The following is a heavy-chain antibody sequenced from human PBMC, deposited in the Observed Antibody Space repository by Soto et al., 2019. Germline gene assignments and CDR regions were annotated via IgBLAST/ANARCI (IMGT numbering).Heavy chain of an antibody. CDR1: GGSISSYY. V-gene: IGHV4-59*01. CDR3: ARRNGDGDLDY. D-gene: IGHD4-17*01. Sequence: SETLSLNCTVSGGSISSYYWSWIRQPPGKGLEWIGYIYYSGSTNYNPSLKSRVTISVDTSKNQFSLKLSSVTAADTAVYYCARRNGDGDLDYWGQGTLVTVS. CDR2: IYYSGST. J-gene: IGHJ4*02.